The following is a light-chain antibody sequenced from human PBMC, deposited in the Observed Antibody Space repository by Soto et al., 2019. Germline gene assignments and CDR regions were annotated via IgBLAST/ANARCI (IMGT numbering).Light chain of an antibody. V-gene: IGLV1-44*01. Sequence: QSALTQPPSVSGTPGQRASISCSGSSSNIGSNSVQWHQQLPGTAPNLLIYADNQRPSGVPDRFSGSKSGTSASLAITGLQSGDEADYYCAAWDDSLNGFVFGTGTKVTVL. J-gene: IGLJ1*01. CDR3: AAWDDSLNGFV. CDR2: ADN. CDR1: SSNIGSNS.